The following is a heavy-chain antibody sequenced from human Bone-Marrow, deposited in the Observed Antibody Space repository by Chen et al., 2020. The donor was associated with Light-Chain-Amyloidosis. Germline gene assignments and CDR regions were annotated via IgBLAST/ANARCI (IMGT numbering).Heavy chain of an antibody. D-gene: IGHD4-17*01. J-gene: IGHJ4*02. CDR1: GYTFTNHY. V-gene: IGHV1-46*01. CDR3: ARVRRTVTTQYFDY. Sequence: VKVSCKASGYTFTNHYIHWVRQAPGQGREWMGIINPDGGSTSYAQKFQGRVTMTRDTSATSVYMELSSLRSDDTAVYYCARVRRTVTTQYFDYWGQGTLVTVSS. CDR2: INPDGGST.